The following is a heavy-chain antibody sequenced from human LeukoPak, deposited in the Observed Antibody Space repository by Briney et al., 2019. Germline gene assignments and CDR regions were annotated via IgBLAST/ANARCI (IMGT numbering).Heavy chain of an antibody. CDR3: ARTGDGIY. J-gene: IGHJ4*02. Sequence: SYAMXWVRQAPGXGLEWVAVISYDGSNKYYADSVKGRFTISRDNSKNTLYLQMNSLRAEDTAVYYFARTGDGIYWGQGTLVTVSS. CDR2: ISYDGSNK. CDR1: SYA. V-gene: IGHV3-30-3*01. D-gene: IGHD7-27*01.